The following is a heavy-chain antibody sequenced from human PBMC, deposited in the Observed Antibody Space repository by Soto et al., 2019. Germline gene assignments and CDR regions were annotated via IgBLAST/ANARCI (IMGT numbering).Heavy chain of an antibody. CDR1: GYSFTSYW. D-gene: IGHD3-10*01. V-gene: IGHV5-10-1*01. Sequence: PGESLKISCKGSGYSFTSYWISWVRQMPGKGLDWMGRIDPCDSYTNYSPSFQGHVTISADKSISTAYLQWSSLKASDTAVYYCARDGPLLWFGELLFDPWGQGTLVTVSS. CDR2: IDPCDSYT. CDR3: ARDGPLLWFGELLFDP. J-gene: IGHJ5*02.